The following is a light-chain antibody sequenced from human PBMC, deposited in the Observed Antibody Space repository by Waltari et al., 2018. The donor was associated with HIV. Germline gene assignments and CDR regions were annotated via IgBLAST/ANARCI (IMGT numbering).Light chain of an antibody. Sequence: EIVLTQSPATLPLSLGERAIISCRASQSRSRHLAWYQPKSGQAPRLLIYDTSIRAPGTPGRFSGSGSGTDFTLTITAVQPDDFAIYYCQQRSSWPSLTFGGGTRVETK. CDR3: QQRSSWPSLT. V-gene: IGKV3-11*01. CDR1: QSRSRH. CDR2: DTS. J-gene: IGKJ4*01.